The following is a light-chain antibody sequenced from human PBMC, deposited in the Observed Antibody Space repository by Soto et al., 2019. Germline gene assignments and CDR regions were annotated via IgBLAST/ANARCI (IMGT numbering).Light chain of an antibody. CDR2: DVS. CDR3: SSYTGSSTYVV. Sequence: QSVLTQPASVSGSPGQSITISCTGTSSDVGGYNYVSWYQQHPGKAPKLMIYDVSNRPSGVSNRFSGSKSANTASLTIAGLHAEDEADYYCSSYTGSSTYVVFGGGTKLTVL. J-gene: IGLJ2*01. V-gene: IGLV2-14*01. CDR1: SSDVGGYNY.